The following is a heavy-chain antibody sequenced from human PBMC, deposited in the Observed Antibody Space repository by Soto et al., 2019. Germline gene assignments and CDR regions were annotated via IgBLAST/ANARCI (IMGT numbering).Heavy chain of an antibody. CDR2: IRTAAYGGTT. J-gene: IGHJ3*02. D-gene: IGHD1-1*01. CDR1: GFTFSDYP. CDR3: TRAVRLSGDAFDI. Sequence: GGSLRLSCTASGFTFSDYPMSWFRQAPGKGLEWIAYIRTAAYGGTTEYAASVKDRFTISRDDSESIASLQMNSLKTEDTAVYYCTRAVRLSGDAFDIWGQGTVVTVSS. V-gene: IGHV3-49*03.